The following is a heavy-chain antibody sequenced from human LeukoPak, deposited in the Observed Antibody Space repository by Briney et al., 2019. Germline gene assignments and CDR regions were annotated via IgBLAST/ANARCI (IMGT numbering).Heavy chain of an antibody. V-gene: IGHV4-34*01. Sequence: SETLTLTCAASGGSFSGYYWSRIRQPPGKGLEWIGEINHSGSTNYNPSLKSRVTISVDTSKNQFSLKLSSVTAADTAVYYCARGDFWSGYDNWFDPWGQGTLVTVSS. D-gene: IGHD3-3*01. CDR2: INHSGST. J-gene: IGHJ5*02. CDR1: GGSFSGYY. CDR3: ARGDFWSGYDNWFDP.